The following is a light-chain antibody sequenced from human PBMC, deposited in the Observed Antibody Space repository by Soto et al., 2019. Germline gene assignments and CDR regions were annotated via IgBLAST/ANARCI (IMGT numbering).Light chain of an antibody. Sequence: EIVLTQSPGTLSLSPGDRATLSCRANQIISNNHLAWYQQKPGQAPRLLIYGTSTRATGIPDRFSGSGSGTDFTLPISRLESEDFAVYYCLERGSSFLFTFGPGTRVDI. J-gene: IGKJ3*01. CDR3: LERGSSFLFT. V-gene: IGKV3-20*01. CDR2: GTS. CDR1: QIISNNH.